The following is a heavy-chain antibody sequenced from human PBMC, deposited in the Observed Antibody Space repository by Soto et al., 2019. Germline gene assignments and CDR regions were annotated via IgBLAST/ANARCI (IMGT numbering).Heavy chain of an antibody. CDR2: IYYGDST. V-gene: IGHV4-30-4*01. Sequence: QVLVQESGPGLVKPSQTLTLSCTVSGGSVDSGNHYWNWIRQPPGKGLEWIGYIYYGDSTYYNPSIKSRATISVDTSQSRFSLRLTSVTAADTAVYYCARDMGSAMTTRIFDHWGQGTLVTVSS. J-gene: IGHJ4*02. CDR1: GGSVDSGNHY. D-gene: IGHD4-17*01. CDR3: ARDMGSAMTTRIFDH.